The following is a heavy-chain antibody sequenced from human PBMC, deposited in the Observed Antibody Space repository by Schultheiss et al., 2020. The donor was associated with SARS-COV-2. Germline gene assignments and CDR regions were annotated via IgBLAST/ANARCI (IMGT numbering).Heavy chain of an antibody. J-gene: IGHJ6*02. V-gene: IGHV4-34*01. CDR1: GGSFSGYY. CDR2: IYYSGST. D-gene: IGHD2-15*01. Sequence: SETLSLTCAVYGGSFSGYYWSWTRQPPGKGLEWIGYIYYSGSTNYNPSLKSRVTISVDTSKNQFSLKLSSVTAADTAVYYCARAPYCSGGSCYDEGGMDVWGQGTTVTVSS. CDR3: ARAPYCSGGSCYDEGGMDV.